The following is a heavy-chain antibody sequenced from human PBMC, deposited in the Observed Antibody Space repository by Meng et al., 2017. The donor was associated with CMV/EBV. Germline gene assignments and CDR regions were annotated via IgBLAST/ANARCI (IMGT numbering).Heavy chain of an antibody. CDR1: GFTFSSYW. Sequence: GESLKISCAASGFTFSSYWMHWVRQAPGKGLVWVSRINSDGSSTSYADSVKGRFTISRDNAKNSLYLQMNSLRAEDTAVYYCARDHCSSTSCYLLYYYYGMDVWGQGTTVTVSS. J-gene: IGHJ6*02. CDR3: ARDHCSSTSCYLLYYYYGMDV. D-gene: IGHD2-2*01. V-gene: IGHV3-74*01. CDR2: INSDGSST.